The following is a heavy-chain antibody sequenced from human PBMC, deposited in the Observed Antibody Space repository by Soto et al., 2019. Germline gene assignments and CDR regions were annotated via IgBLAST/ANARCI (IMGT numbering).Heavy chain of an antibody. Sequence: ETLSLTCAVSGGSISSSNWWSWVRQPPGKGLEWIGEIYHSGSTNYNPSLKSRVTVSVDKSKNQFSLKLSSVTAADTAVYYCARFGRSTYYYDSSGYYFDYWGQGTLVTVSS. V-gene: IGHV4-4*02. CDR3: ARFGRSTYYYDSSGYYFDY. J-gene: IGHJ4*02. CDR1: GGSISSSNW. D-gene: IGHD3-22*01. CDR2: IYHSGST.